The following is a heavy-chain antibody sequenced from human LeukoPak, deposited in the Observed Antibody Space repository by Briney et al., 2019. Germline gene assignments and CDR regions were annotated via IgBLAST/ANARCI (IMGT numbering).Heavy chain of an antibody. V-gene: IGHV3-7*01. CDR2: IKQDGSEK. D-gene: IGHD3-10*01. CDR3: ARHPGAGELDSSDHYYYMDV. Sequence: GGSLRLSCADSGFTFSSYWMSWVRQAPGKGLEWVANIKQDGSEKYYVDSVKGRFTISRDNAKNSLYVQMNSLRAEDTAVYYCARHPGAGELDSSDHYYYMDVWGKGTTVTISS. J-gene: IGHJ6*03. CDR1: GFTFSSYW.